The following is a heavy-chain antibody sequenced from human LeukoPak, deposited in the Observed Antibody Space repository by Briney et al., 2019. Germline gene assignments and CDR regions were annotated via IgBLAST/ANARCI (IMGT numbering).Heavy chain of an antibody. CDR3: AREGGWYVWYFDY. Sequence: TSGTLSLTCTVSGGSISSYYWSWIRQPAGKGLEWIGRIYNSGSTNYNPSLKSRVTMSVDTSKNQVSLKLSSVTAADTAVYYCAREGGWYVWYFDYWGQGTLVTVSS. CDR2: IYNSGST. CDR1: GGSISSYY. V-gene: IGHV4-4*07. D-gene: IGHD6-19*01. J-gene: IGHJ4*02.